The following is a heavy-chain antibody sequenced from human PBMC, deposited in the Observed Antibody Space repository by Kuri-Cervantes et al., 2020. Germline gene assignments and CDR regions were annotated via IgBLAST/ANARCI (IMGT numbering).Heavy chain of an antibody. Sequence: WESLRLTCAASGFTISSYDMYWVRQVTGKGLEWVSAIGTAGDTYYLDSVKGRFTISRENAKNSLYLQMNSLRAEDTAVYYCARDQWVPADYIWGSYLGRGEADYWGQGTLVTVSS. J-gene: IGHJ4*02. D-gene: IGHD3-16*01. V-gene: IGHV3-13*01. CDR2: IGTAGDT. CDR1: GFTISSYD. CDR3: ARDQWVPADYIWGSYLGRGEADY.